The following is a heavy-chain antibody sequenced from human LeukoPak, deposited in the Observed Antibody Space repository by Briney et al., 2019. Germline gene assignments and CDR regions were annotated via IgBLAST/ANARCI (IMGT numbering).Heavy chain of an antibody. J-gene: IGHJ6*02. V-gene: IGHV4-4*02. CDR3: ARHKGVDGCSGGSCYRTYYYGMDV. CDR2: IYHSGST. D-gene: IGHD2-15*01. Sequence: SETLSLTCAVSGGSISSSNWWSWVRQPPGKGLEWIGEIYHSGSTNYNPSLKSRVTISVDKSKNQFSLKLSSVTAADTAVYYCARHKGVDGCSGGSCYRTYYYGMDVWGQGTTVTVSS. CDR1: GGSISSSNW.